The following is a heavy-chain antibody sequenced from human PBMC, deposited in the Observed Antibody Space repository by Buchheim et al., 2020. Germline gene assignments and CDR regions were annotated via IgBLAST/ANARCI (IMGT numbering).Heavy chain of an antibody. J-gene: IGHJ4*02. Sequence: QLQLQESGPGLVKPSETLSLTCTVSGGSISSSSYYWGWIRQPPGKGLEWIGSLYYSGSTYYNPSLKSRVTISVDPAQNRVSLKLSSVTAADTAVYYCARHEGLSMITDYWGQGTL. V-gene: IGHV4-39*01. CDR3: ARHEGLSMITDY. CDR1: GGSISSSSYY. D-gene: IGHD2/OR15-2a*01. CDR2: LYYSGST.